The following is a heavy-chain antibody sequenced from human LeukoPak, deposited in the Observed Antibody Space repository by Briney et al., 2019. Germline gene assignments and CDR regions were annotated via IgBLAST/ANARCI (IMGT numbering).Heavy chain of an antibody. Sequence: SETLSLTCAVYGGSFSGYYWSWIRQPPGKGLEWIGSIYHSGSTYYNPSLKSRVTISVDTSKNQFSLKLSSVTAADTAVNYCARDPGYYDTSGYPAYFDYWGQGTLVTVSS. CDR1: GGSFSGYY. D-gene: IGHD3-22*01. CDR2: IYHSGST. CDR3: ARDPGYYDTSGYPAYFDY. V-gene: IGHV4-34*01. J-gene: IGHJ4*02.